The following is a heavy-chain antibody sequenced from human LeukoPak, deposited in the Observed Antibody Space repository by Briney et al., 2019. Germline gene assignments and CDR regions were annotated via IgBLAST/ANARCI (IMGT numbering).Heavy chain of an antibody. CDR2: MYHSGST. V-gene: IGHV4-38-2*02. Sequence: PSETLSLTCTVSGYSISTGYYWGWIRQPPGKGLEWIGSMYHSGSTYYNPSLKSRVTMSADTSKNQFSLKLNSVTAADTAVYYCAREKRDYYGSGSSYYYYMDVWGKGTTVTVSS. CDR3: AREKRDYYGSGSSYYYYMDV. J-gene: IGHJ6*03. D-gene: IGHD3-10*01. CDR1: GYSISTGYY.